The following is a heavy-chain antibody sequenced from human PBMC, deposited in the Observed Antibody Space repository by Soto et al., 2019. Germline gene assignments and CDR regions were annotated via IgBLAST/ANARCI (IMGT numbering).Heavy chain of an antibody. Sequence: QVYLVQSGAEVKKPGSSVKISCKASGGIFSSNTINWVRQAAEQGLEWMGGIIPLFGTANYAEKFQGRVTITADKSTKTEYMELTSLRSEDTAVYYCASKAACGGDCYALDSWGQGTLVTVSS. V-gene: IGHV1-69*06. CDR2: IIPLFGTA. J-gene: IGHJ4*02. CDR1: GGIFSSNT. D-gene: IGHD2-21*02. CDR3: ASKAACGGDCYALDS.